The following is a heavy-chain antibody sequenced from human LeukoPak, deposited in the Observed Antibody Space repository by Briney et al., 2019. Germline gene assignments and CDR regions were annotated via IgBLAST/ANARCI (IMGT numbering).Heavy chain of an antibody. Sequence: ASVKVSCTVSGYTLTELSMHWVRQAPGKGLEWMGGFDPEDGETIYAQKFQGRVTMTEDTSTDTAYMELSSLRSEDTAVYYCATASLWSGYSDAFDIWGQGTMVTVSS. CDR1: GYTLTELS. V-gene: IGHV1-24*01. CDR2: FDPEDGET. J-gene: IGHJ3*02. CDR3: ATASLWSGYSDAFDI. D-gene: IGHD3-3*01.